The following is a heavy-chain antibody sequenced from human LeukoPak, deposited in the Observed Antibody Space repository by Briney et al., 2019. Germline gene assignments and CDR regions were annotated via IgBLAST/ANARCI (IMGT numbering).Heavy chain of an antibody. V-gene: IGHV4-61*02. CDR1: GGSISSGSYY. D-gene: IGHD2-15*01. CDR2: IYTSGST. Sequence: SSETLSLTCTVSGGSISSGSYYWSWIRQPAGKGLEWIGRIYTSGSTNYNPSLKSRVTISVDTSKNQFSLKLSSVTAADTAVYYCARGFGYCSGGSCYSGVAGFDYWGQGTLVTVSS. J-gene: IGHJ4*02. CDR3: ARGFGYCSGGSCYSGVAGFDY.